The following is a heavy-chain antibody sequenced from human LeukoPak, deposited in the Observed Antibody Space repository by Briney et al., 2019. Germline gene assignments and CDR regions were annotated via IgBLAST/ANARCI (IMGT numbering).Heavy chain of an antibody. CDR3: TRATGSFYGLGY. V-gene: IGHV3-74*01. CDR1: GYTFSSYW. J-gene: IGHJ4*02. Sequence: GGSLRLSCAASGYTFSSYWTHWVRQAPGKGLLWVSRINSYGSVTTYADSVKGRFTIYRDNAKHTLYLQMNSLRAEDTAVYYCTRATGSFYGLGYCGQGTLVTVSS. CDR2: INSYGSVT. D-gene: IGHD1-26*01.